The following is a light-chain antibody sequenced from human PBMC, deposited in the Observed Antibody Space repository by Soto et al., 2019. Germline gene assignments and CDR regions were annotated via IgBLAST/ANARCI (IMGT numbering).Light chain of an antibody. CDR1: SSDVGSYNR. J-gene: IGLJ1*01. Sequence: QSVLTQPPSVSGSPGQSVTISCTGTSSDVGSYNRVSWYQQPPGTAPKLIIYEGSTRPSGVPDRFSGSKSGNTASLTISGLQAEDEADYYCNSYTVSGTDVFGTGTKLTVL. CDR3: NSYTVSGTDV. V-gene: IGLV2-18*02. CDR2: EGS.